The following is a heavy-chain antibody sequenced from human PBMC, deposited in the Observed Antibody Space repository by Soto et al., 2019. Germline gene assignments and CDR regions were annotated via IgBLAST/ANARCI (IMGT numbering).Heavy chain of an antibody. Sequence: EVQLLESGGGLVQPGGSLRLSCAASGFTFSSYAMRWVRQAPVKGLEWVSAISGRGDSTYYADSVKGRFTISRDNSKNTLYLQMNSLRAEDTAVYYCARRGSGSYYTYWRQGTLVPVSS. CDR2: ISGRGDST. CDR3: ARRGSGSYYTY. J-gene: IGHJ4*02. CDR1: GFTFSSYA. V-gene: IGHV3-23*01. D-gene: IGHD1-26*01.